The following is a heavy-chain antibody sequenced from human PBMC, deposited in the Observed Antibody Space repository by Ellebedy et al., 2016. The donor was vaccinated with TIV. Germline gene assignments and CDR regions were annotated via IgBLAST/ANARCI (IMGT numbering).Heavy chain of an antibody. CDR2: IYPGDSDT. J-gene: IGHJ2*01. V-gene: IGHV5-51*01. CDR3: AVRGIAVAGTGWYFDL. CDR1: GYSFTSYW. Sequence: PGGSLRLSCKGSGYSFTSYWIGWVRQMPGKGLEWMGIIYPGDSDTRYSPSFQGQVTISADKSISTAYLQWSSLKASDTAMYYCAVRGIAVAGTGWYFDLWGRGTLVTVSS. D-gene: IGHD6-19*01.